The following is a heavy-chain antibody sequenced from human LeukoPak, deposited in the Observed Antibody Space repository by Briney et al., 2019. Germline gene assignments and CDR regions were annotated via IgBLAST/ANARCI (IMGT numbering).Heavy chain of an antibody. Sequence: SETLSLTCAVYGGSFSDYYWSWIRQPPGKGLEWIGEINHSGSTNYNPSLESRVTISVDTSKNQFSLKLSSVTAADTAMYYSARPSFYDSSGYYLPYWGQGTLVTVSS. J-gene: IGHJ4*02. D-gene: IGHD3-22*01. CDR1: GGSFSDYY. CDR3: ARPSFYDSSGYYLPY. V-gene: IGHV4-34*01. CDR2: INHSGST.